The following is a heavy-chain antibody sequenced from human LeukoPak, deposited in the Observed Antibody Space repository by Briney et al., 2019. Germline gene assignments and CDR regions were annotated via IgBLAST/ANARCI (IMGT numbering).Heavy chain of an antibody. J-gene: IGHJ4*02. V-gene: IGHV4-30-2*01. Sequence: SETLSLTCAVSGGSISRGGYAWTWIRQTPGKGPEWVGYMYPDGSAYYRSSLKRRVFISLDSSKNQFSLNLNSVTAADTAVYYCAREGLGGLYFDYWGQGILVTVSS. CDR3: AREGLGGLYFDY. CDR2: MYPDGSA. CDR1: GGSISRGGYA. D-gene: IGHD3-16*01.